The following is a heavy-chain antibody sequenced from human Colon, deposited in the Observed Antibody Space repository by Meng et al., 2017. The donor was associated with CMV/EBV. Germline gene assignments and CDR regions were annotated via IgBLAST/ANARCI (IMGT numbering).Heavy chain of an antibody. D-gene: IGHD4-11*01. CDR2: ISGFNGKT. CDR1: GYIFNHYV. CDR3: ARGSDYCNYVPVDS. Sequence: ASVPVSCKASGYIFNHYVLNWVRQAPGQGLEWLGWISGFNGKTYFAQHFEARITLTTDPSANTGYMELRGLTSDDTASYYCARGSDYCNYVPVDSWGQGTLVTVSS. V-gene: IGHV1-18*01. J-gene: IGHJ4*02.